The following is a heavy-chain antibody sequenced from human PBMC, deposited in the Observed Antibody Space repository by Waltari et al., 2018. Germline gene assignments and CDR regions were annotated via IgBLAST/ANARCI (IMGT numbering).Heavy chain of an antibody. J-gene: IGHJ4*02. CDR3: AKAGYEGAFDY. V-gene: IGHV3-23*03. CDR1: GFTFSSYA. Sequence: EVQLLESGGGLVQPGGSLRLSCAASGFTFSSYAMSWVRQAPGKGLEWVSVIYSGGSSTYYADSVKGRFTISRDNSKNTLYLQMNSLRAEDTAVYYCAKAGYEGAFDYWGQGTLVTVSS. D-gene: IGHD3-9*01. CDR2: IYSGGSST.